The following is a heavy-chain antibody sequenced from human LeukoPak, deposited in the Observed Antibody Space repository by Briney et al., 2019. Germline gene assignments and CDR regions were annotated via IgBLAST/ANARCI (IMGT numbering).Heavy chain of an antibody. CDR3: ARDQVYYYGMDV. CDR2: IYYSGST. CDR1: GGSISSGGYY. J-gene: IGHJ6*02. V-gene: IGHV4-31*03. Sequence: PSEALSLTCTVSGGSISSGGYYWSWIRQHPGKGLEWIGYIYYSGSTYYNPSFKSRVTISVDTSKNQFSLKLSSVTAADTAVYYCARDQVYYYGMDVWGQGTTVTVSS.